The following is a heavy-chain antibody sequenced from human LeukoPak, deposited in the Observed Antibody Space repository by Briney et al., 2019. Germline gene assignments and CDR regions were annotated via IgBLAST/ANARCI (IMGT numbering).Heavy chain of an antibody. CDR2: IYYSGST. CDR3: AAVKLGAFDI. J-gene: IGHJ3*02. D-gene: IGHD1-7*01. CDR1: GGSISSGGYY. V-gene: IGHV4-31*03. Sequence: SETLSLTCTVSGGSISSGGYYWSWIRQHPGKGLEWIGNIYYSGSTYHNPSLKSRVTISADTSKTQFPLKLSSVTAADTAVYYCAAVKLGAFDIWGQGTMVTVSS.